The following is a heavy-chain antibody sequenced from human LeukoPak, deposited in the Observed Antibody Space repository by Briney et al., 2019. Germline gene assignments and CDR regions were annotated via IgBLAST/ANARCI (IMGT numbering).Heavy chain of an antibody. Sequence: SETLSLTCSVSGVSISSSSYYWGWIRQPPGKGLEWIGSIYSSGSTYYNSSLKSRVTISIDTSKHQVSLQMSSVTVADTAVYDCARSVEGYCRGGSGYSCSYYMDVWGKATTVTVSS. CDR2: IYSSGST. J-gene: IGHJ6*03. D-gene: IGHD2-15*01. CDR3: ARSVEGYCRGGSGYSCSYYMDV. CDR1: GVSISSSSYY. V-gene: IGHV4-39*01.